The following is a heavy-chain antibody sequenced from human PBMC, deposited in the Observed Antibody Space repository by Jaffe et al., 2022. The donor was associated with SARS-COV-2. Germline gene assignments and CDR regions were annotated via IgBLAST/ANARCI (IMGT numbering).Heavy chain of an antibody. V-gene: IGHV3-30*18. D-gene: IGHD6-13*01. J-gene: IGHJ6*02. Sequence: QVQLVESGGGVVQPGRSLRLSCAASGFTFSSYGMHWVRQAPGKGLEWVAVISYDGSNKYYADSVKGRFTISRDNSKNTLYLQMNSLRAEDTAVYYCAKVAEAAAGGYYYYGMDVWGQGTTVTVSS. CDR2: ISYDGSNK. CDR1: GFTFSSYG. CDR3: AKVAEAAAGGYYYYGMDV.